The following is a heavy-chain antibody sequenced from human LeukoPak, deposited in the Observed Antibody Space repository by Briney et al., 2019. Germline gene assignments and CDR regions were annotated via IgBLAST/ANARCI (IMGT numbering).Heavy chain of an antibody. D-gene: IGHD6-19*01. Sequence: GGSLRLSCAASGFTFSSYAMSWVRQAPGKGLEWVSAISGSGGSTYYADSVKGRLTISRDNSKNTLYLQMNSLRAEDTAVYYCAKRLSGWYYFDYWGQGTLVTVSS. CDR2: ISGSGGST. V-gene: IGHV3-23*01. CDR1: GFTFSSYA. CDR3: AKRLSGWYYFDY. J-gene: IGHJ4*02.